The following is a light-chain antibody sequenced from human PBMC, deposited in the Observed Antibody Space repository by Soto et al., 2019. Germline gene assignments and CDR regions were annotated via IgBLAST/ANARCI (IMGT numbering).Light chain of an antibody. CDR2: EVT. V-gene: IGLV2-14*03. CDR1: SSDVGGYDY. J-gene: IGLJ1*01. Sequence: QSVLTQPASVSGSPGQSITISCTGTSSDVGGYDYVSWFQQHPGKAPKLIIFEVTTRPSGVSDRFSGSKSGNTASLTISGLQAEDEADYFCTSYRSSTTLYVFGSGTKVTVL. CDR3: TSYRSSTTLYV.